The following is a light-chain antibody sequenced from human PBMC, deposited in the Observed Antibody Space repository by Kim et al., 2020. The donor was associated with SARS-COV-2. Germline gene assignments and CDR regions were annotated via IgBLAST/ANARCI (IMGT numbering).Light chain of an antibody. V-gene: IGKV3-20*01. J-gene: IGKJ2*01. CDR3: QHYAGSPNMYT. CDR2: GVY. CDR1: QTVGSTS. Sequence: EILLTQSPATLSLSPGERATLSCRASQTVGSTSLAWYQQKPGQAPRLLIYGVYKRATGIPDRFSGSGSETGFTLTISRLEPEDFALYYCQHYAGSPNMYTFGQGTKGDIK.